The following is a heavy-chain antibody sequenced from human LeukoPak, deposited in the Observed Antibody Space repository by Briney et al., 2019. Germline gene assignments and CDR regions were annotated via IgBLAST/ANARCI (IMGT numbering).Heavy chain of an antibody. CDR3: ARDREFDMDV. J-gene: IGHJ6*03. V-gene: IGHV4-59*01. Sequence: SETLSLTCTVSGGSISGYYWSWIRQPPGKGLEWVGYISYSGSTNYKPSLKSRVTISVDTSKNQFPLKLSSVTAADTAVYYCARDREFDMDVWGKGTTVTVSS. CDR2: ISYSGST. D-gene: IGHD3-10*01. CDR1: GGSISGYY.